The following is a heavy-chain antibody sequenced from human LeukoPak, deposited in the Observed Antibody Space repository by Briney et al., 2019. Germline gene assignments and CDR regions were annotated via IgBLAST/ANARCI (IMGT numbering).Heavy chain of an antibody. V-gene: IGHV3-21*01. CDR2: ISSSSSYI. CDR3: ARVKSSSPGGFDY. Sequence: GGSLRLSCAASGFTFSSYSMNWVRQAPGKGLEWVSSISSSSSYIYYVDSAKGRFTISRDNAKNSLYLQMNSLRAEDTAVYYCARVKSSSPGGFDYWGQGTLVTVSS. D-gene: IGHD6-6*01. CDR1: GFTFSSYS. J-gene: IGHJ4*02.